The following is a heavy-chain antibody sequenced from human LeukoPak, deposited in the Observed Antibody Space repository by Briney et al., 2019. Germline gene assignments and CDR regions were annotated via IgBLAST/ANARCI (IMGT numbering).Heavy chain of an antibody. CDR3: ARVLWRCSSTSCYRASDYYYYMDV. J-gene: IGHJ6*03. CDR2: INPSGGST. Sequence: ASVKVSCKASGYTFTSYYMHWVRQAPGQGLEWMGIINPSGGSTSYAQKFQGRVTMTADKSTSTAYMELSSLRSEDTAVYYCARVLWRCSSTSCYRASDYYYYMDVWGKGTTVTISS. V-gene: IGHV1-46*01. CDR1: GYTFTSYY. D-gene: IGHD2-2*01.